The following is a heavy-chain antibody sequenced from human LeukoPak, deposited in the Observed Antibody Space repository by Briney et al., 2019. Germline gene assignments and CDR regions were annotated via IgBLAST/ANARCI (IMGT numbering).Heavy chain of an antibody. Sequence: GGSLRLSCAASGFTFSSYWMSWVRQAPGKGLEWVANIKQDGGEKNYVASVKGRFTISRDNAKNSLYLQMNSLRAEDTAVYYCTRWACAGTSCYVLDSWGQGTPVTVSS. CDR3: TRWACAGTSCYVLDS. V-gene: IGHV3-7*03. D-gene: IGHD2-2*01. J-gene: IGHJ5*01. CDR2: IKQDGGEK. CDR1: GFTFSSYW.